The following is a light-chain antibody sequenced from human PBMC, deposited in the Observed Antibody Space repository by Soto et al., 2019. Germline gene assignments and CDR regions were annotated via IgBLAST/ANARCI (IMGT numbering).Light chain of an antibody. CDR3: QQYDSSPWT. J-gene: IGKJ1*01. V-gene: IGKV3-20*01. Sequence: EIVLTQSPGTLSLSPGERATLSCRASQSVSSSYLAWYQQKPGQAPRVLIYGASSRATGIPDRFSGSGSGTDFTLTISSLEPEDGAVYYGQQYDSSPWTFGQGTKVDIK. CDR2: GAS. CDR1: QSVSSSY.